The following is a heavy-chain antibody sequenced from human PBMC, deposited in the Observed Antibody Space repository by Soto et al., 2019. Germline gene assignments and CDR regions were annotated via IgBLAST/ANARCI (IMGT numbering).Heavy chain of an antibody. CDR2: ISGSSGSK. Sequence: GGSLRLSCAASGFIFNDYYMSWIRQAPGKGLEWLSNISGSSGSKKYADAGKGRFTISRDNAKKSLYMEMHSLRAEDTAMYYCVRYAAEVTTFFDQWGQGTLVTVSS. CDR1: GFIFNDYY. V-gene: IGHV3-11*06. J-gene: IGHJ4*02. D-gene: IGHD4-17*01. CDR3: VRYAAEVTTFFDQ.